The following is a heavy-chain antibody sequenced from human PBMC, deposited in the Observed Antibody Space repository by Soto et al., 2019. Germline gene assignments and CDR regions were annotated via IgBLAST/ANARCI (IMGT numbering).Heavy chain of an antibody. J-gene: IGHJ6*02. V-gene: IGHV3-64D*06. Sequence: PGGSLRLSCSASGFTFSNFATHWVRQAPGKGLEYVSAISDNGRSTYYADSVKGRFTISRDNSKNTLYLQMSSLRAEDTAVYYCVKRIAVFGMDVWGQGTTVTVS. CDR2: ISDNGRST. D-gene: IGHD6-19*01. CDR1: GFTFSNFA. CDR3: VKRIAVFGMDV.